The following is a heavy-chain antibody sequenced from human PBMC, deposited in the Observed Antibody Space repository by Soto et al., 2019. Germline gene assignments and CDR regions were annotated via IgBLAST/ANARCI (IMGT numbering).Heavy chain of an antibody. CDR1: GGSISSSSYY. V-gene: IGHV4-39*07. Sequence: SETLSLTCTVSGGSISSSSYYWGWIRQPPGKGLEWIGSIYYSGSTYYNPSLKSRVTISVDTSKNQFSLKLSSVTAADTAVYYCASFIVATSIAMDVWGQGTTVTVSS. J-gene: IGHJ6*02. D-gene: IGHD5-12*01. CDR3: ASFIVATSIAMDV. CDR2: IYYSGST.